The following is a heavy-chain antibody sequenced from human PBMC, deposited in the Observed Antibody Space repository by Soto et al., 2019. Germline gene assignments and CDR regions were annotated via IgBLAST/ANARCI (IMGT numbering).Heavy chain of an antibody. V-gene: IGHV1-18*01. CDR1: RYTFTSYG. J-gene: IGHJ4*02. CDR2: SSAYNGST. Sequence: ASVKVSFKASRYTFTSYGISWVRQPPGQGREWMGCSSAYNGSTNYAQKLHDRATMTTDTSTNTDYMALKSLTSNQTDGHYCARVGRNFGQHDYGDYVTDWGQGTLVTVSS. CDR3: ARVGRNFGQHDYGDYVTD. D-gene: IGHD4-17*01.